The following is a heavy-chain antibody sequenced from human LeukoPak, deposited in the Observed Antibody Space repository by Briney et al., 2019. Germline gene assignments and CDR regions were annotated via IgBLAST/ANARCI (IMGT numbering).Heavy chain of an antibody. CDR1: GFTFSSYA. V-gene: IGHV3-23*01. CDR2: ISGSGGST. J-gene: IGHJ4*02. Sequence: GGSLRLSCAASGFTFSSYAMSWVRQAPGKGLEWVSAISGSGGSTYYADSVKGRFTISRDNSKNTLYLRMNSLRAEDTAVYYCAKDLYSNYGVYYFDYWGQGTLVTVSS. D-gene: IGHD4-4*01. CDR3: AKDLYSNYGVYYFDY.